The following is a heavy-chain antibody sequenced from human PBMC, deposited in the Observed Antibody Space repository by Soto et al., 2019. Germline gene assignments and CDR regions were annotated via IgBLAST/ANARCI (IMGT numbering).Heavy chain of an antibody. CDR1: GFTFSESA. CDR2: IRSKANTYAT. J-gene: IGHJ4*02. CDR3: TTGIAARPPG. D-gene: IGHD6-6*01. V-gene: IGHV3-73*01. Sequence: EVQLVESGGGLVQPGGSLKLSCAASGFTFSESAMHWVRQASGQGLEWVGRIRSKANTYATEYVASVEGRFTISRDDSKNTAYLQMNSLKTEDTAVYYCTTGIAARPPGWGQGTLVTVSS.